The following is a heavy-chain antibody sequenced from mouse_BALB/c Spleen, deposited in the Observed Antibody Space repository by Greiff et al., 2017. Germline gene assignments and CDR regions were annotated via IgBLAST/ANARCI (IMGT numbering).Heavy chain of an antibody. CDR2: ISYSGST. D-gene: IGHD1-1*01. CDR1: GDSITSCY. Sequence: VQLKESGPSLVKPSQTLSLTCSVTGDSITSCYWNWIRKFPGNKLEYMGYISYSGSTYYNPSLKSRISITRDTSMNQYYLQLNSVTTEDTATYYCARLLLRWYFDVWGAGTTVTGSS. CDR3: ARLLLRWYFDV. V-gene: IGHV3-8*02. J-gene: IGHJ1*01.